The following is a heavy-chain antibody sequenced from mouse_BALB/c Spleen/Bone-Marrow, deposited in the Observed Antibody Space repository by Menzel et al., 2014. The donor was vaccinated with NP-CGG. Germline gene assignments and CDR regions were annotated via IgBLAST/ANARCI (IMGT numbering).Heavy chain of an antibody. V-gene: IGHV1-26*01. J-gene: IGHJ3*01. CDR2: INPNNGSS. Sequence: VQLQQSGPELVKPGASVKISCKTSGYTFTEYTMHWVRQSHGKSLEWIGGINPNNGSSSYNQKFKGKATLTEDKSSSTAYMELRSLTSEDSAVYYCAIEEVFDYDMAHWCQGTLVTVPA. CDR1: GYTFTEYT. CDR3: AIEEVFDYDMAH. D-gene: IGHD2-4*01.